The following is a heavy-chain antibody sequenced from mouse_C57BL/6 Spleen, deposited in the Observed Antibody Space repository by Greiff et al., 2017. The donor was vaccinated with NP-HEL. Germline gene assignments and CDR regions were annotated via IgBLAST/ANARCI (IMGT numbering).Heavy chain of an antibody. CDR3: AREGGLRRMDY. V-gene: IGHV1-61*01. J-gene: IGHJ4*01. CDR1: GYTFTSYW. Sequence: QVQLKQPGAELVRPGSSVTLSCKASGYTFTSYWMDWVKQRPGQGLEWIGNIYPSDSETHYNQKFKDKATLTVDKSSSTAYMQLSSLTSEDSAVYYCAREGGLRRMDYWGQGTSVTVSS. CDR2: IYPSDSET. D-gene: IGHD2-4*01.